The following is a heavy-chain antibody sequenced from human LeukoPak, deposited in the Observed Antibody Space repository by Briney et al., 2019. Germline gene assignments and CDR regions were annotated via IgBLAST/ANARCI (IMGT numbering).Heavy chain of an antibody. D-gene: IGHD3-22*01. Sequence: PGRSLRLSCAASGFTFSSYGMHWVRQAPGKGLEWVAVIWYDGSNKYYADSVKGRFTISRDNSKNTLYLQMNSLRAEDTAVYYCAKDGSVYDSDYWGQGTLVTVSS. V-gene: IGHV3-33*06. CDR3: AKDGSVYDSDY. CDR1: GFTFSSYG. J-gene: IGHJ4*02. CDR2: IWYDGSNK.